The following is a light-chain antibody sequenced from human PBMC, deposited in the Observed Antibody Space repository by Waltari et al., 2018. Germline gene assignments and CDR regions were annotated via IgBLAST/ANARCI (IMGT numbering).Light chain of an antibody. J-gene: IGLJ3*02. V-gene: IGLV8-61*01. CDR1: SGSLSTTSY. Sequence: QTVVTQEPSLSVSPGGTVTLTCALSSGSLSTTSYASWYQQTPGQPPRTLVYKANSRSSVVPDRFSGSILGNRAALTITGAQAEDESDYYCLLYLGSGIFVFGGGTKLTVL. CDR3: LLYLGSGIFV. CDR2: KAN.